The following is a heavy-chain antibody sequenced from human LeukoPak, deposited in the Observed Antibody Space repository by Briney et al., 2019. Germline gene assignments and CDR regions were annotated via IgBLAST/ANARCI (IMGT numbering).Heavy chain of an antibody. CDR2: ITADSGTT. Sequence: PGGSLRLSCAVSAFTSSTKSMNWVRQAPGKGLEWVSYITADSGTTYYADSVKGRFTISRDNAKNSLFLPMYSLRDEDTAVYYCASRDYFDYWGQGTLVTVSS. J-gene: IGHJ4*02. CDR3: ASRDYFDY. V-gene: IGHV3-48*02. CDR1: AFTSSTKS.